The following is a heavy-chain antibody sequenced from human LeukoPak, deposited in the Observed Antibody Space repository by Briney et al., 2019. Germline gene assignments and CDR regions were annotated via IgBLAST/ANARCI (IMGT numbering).Heavy chain of an antibody. D-gene: IGHD2-2*01. CDR2: IYPGDSDT. CDR3: ASGASIVVVPAAMGAFDI. CDR1: GYSFTSYW. Sequence: GESLKISCKGSGYSFTSYWIGWVRQMPGKGLEWMGIIYPGDSDTRYSPSFQGQATISADKSISTAYLQWSSLKASDTAMYYCASGASIVVVPAAMGAFDIWGQGTMVTVSS. J-gene: IGHJ3*02. V-gene: IGHV5-51*01.